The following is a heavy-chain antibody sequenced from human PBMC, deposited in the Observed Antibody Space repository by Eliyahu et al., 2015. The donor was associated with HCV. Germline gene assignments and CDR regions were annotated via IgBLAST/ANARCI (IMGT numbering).Heavy chain of an antibody. CDR3: ARGPIVATTNFDY. J-gene: IGHJ4*02. V-gene: IGHV4-31*03. CDR1: GGSISSGGYY. Sequence: QVQLQEAGPRLVKPSQTLSLTCTVSGGSISSGGYYWNWIRXRPGKGLEWIGYIYNSASTYYNPSLKSRVTIXVDTSKNQFSLRLSSVTVADTAVYYCARGPIVATTNFDYWGQGTLVTVSS. D-gene: IGHD5-12*01. CDR2: IYNSAST.